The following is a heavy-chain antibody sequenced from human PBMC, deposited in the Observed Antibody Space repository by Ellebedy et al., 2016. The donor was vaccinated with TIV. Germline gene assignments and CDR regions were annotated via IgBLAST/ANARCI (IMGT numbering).Heavy chain of an antibody. J-gene: IGHJ4*02. CDR1: GGSFSSDDFF. D-gene: IGHD3-10*01. CDR3: ARLRGGPGGHYFDY. Sequence: SETLSLXXTVSGGSFSSDDFFWGWIRQPPGRGLESIGNMHSRGSSYYSPSLASRMNMSLDTSKTQFFLTLSSVTAADTAVYFCARLRGGPGGHYFDYWGQGTLVTVSS. V-gene: IGHV4-30-4*01. CDR2: MHSRGSS.